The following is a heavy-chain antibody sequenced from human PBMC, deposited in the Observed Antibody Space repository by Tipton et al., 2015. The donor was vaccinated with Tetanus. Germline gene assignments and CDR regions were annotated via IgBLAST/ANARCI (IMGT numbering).Heavy chain of an antibody. V-gene: IGHV4-59*08. J-gene: IGHJ3*02. CDR2: IHYSGNP. D-gene: IGHD3-22*01. CDR1: GDSISGDY. CDR3: ARRGDYVFYYEGSGYLWGAAFDI. Sequence: TLSLTCTVSGDSISGDYWSWIRQPPGKGLEWIGYIHYSGNPNYNPSLKSRVTISVDTSRNQFSLKLNSVTAADTAVYYCARRGDYVFYYEGSGYLWGAAFDIWGQGTMVSVSA.